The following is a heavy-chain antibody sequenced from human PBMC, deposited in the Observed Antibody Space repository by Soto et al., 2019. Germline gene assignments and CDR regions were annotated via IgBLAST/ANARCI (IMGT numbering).Heavy chain of an antibody. CDR1: GFTFSSFA. CDR2: ITASGGST. CDR3: TKGSSGYYYEY. D-gene: IGHD3-22*01. J-gene: IGHJ4*02. V-gene: IGHV3-23*01. Sequence: EVQLLESGGGLVQPGGSLRLSCAASGFTFSSFAMSWVRQAPGKGLEWVSAITASGGSTYYTDSVKGRFTISRDNSKNTLYLQMNSQRAEDTALYYCTKGSSGYYYEYWGQGTLVTVSS.